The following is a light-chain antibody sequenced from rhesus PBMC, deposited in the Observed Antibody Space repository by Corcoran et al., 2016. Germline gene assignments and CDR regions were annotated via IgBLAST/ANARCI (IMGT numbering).Light chain of an antibody. Sequence: EIVMTQSPATLSFSPGETATLSFRASEIVGSYVAWYQQKPGQAPKLLVHSAHFRATGIPNRFSGSGSRTEFTLTISSLEAEDVGVYHCQQYNDLLPLTFGGGTKVEIK. CDR1: EIVGSY. V-gene: IGKV3-40*03. J-gene: IGKJ4*01. CDR2: SAH. CDR3: QQYNDLLPLT.